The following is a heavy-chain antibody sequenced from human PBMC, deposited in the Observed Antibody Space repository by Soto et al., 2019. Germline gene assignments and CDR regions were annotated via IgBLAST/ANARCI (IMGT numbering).Heavy chain of an antibody. CDR3: ARVNYGDYCYYYMDV. D-gene: IGHD4-17*01. Sequence: GGSLRLSCGASGFSFNTYWMSWVRQAPGKGLEWVANIKQDGSEKSYVNSVKGRFTISRDNAKDSLYLQMDSLRAEDTAVYYCARVNYGDYCYYYMDVWGKGTTVTVSS. J-gene: IGHJ6*03. CDR1: GFSFNTYW. CDR2: IKQDGSEK. V-gene: IGHV3-7*01.